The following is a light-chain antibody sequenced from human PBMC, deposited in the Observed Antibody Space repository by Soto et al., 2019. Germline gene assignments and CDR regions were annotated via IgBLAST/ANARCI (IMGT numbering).Light chain of an antibody. CDR3: QQYNSYPLT. CDR2: DAS. J-gene: IGKJ4*01. V-gene: IGKV1-5*01. Sequence: GDRVTITCRASQSLSSWLAWYQQKPGKAPKLLIYDASSLESGVPSRFSGSGSGTEFTLTISSLQPDDFATYYCQQYNSYPLTFGGGTKVEIK. CDR1: QSLSSW.